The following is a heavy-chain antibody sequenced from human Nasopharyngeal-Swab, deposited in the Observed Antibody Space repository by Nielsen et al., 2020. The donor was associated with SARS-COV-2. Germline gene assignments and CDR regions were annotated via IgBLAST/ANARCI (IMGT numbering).Heavy chain of an antibody. J-gene: IGHJ6*02. D-gene: IGHD2-15*01. CDR1: GYTFRSYG. CDR2: ISAYNGNT. CDR3: ARAQVVVAATGEYYYYGMDV. Sequence: ASVKVSCKASGYTFRSYGISWVRQAPGQGLEWMGWISAYNGNTNYAQKFQGRVTMTRDTSISTAYMELSRLRSDDTAVYYCARAQVVVAATGEYYYYGMDVWGQGTTVTVSS. V-gene: IGHV1-18*01.